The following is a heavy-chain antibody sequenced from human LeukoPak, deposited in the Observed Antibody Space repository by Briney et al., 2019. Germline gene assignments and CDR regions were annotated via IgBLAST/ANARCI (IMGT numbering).Heavy chain of an antibody. CDR1: GGSISSSSYY. D-gene: IGHD3-3*01. Sequence: SETLSLTCTVSGGSISSSSYYWGWIRQPPGKGLEWIGSIYYSGSTNYNPSLKSRVTISVDTSKNQFSLKLSSVTAADTAVYYCAGHDFWSGYYDYWGQGTLVAVAS. V-gene: IGHV4-39*07. CDR2: IYYSGST. J-gene: IGHJ4*02. CDR3: AGHDFWSGYYDY.